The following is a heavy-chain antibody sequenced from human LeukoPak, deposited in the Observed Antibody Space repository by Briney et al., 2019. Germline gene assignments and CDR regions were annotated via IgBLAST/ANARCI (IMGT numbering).Heavy chain of an antibody. J-gene: IGHJ1*01. D-gene: IGHD2-2*01. Sequence: SQTLSLTCAVSGGSISSGGYSWSWIRQPPGKGLEWIGYIYHSGSTYYNPSLKSRVTISLDTSTKQFSLKLRSVTAADTAVYYCIGYCSSTSCYERNFQHWGQGNLVTVSS. CDR1: GGSISSGGYS. V-gene: IGHV4-30-2*01. CDR3: IGYCSSTSCYERNFQH. CDR2: IYHSGST.